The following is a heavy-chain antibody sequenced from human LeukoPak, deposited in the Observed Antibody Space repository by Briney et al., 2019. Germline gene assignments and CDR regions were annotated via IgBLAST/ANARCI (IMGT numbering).Heavy chain of an antibody. CDR3: VRDSNSLFDY. CDR1: GFTFSSYT. CDR2: ISYDGNNK. J-gene: IGHJ4*02. Sequence: GRSLRLSCAASGFTFSSYTMHWVRQAPGKGLECVAFISYDGNNKYYAASMRGRFTISRDNSKNTLYLQMNSLGGEDTAVYYCVRDSNSLFDYWGQGTLVTVSS. V-gene: IGHV3-30-3*01. D-gene: IGHD5-18*01.